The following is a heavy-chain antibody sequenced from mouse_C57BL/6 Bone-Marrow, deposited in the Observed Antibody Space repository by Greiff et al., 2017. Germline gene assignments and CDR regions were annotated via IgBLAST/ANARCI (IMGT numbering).Heavy chain of an antibody. V-gene: IGHV5-6*01. CDR1: GFTFSGYG. J-gene: IGHJ2*01. CDR3: ARPLFFDY. D-gene: IGHD1-1*01. Sequence: EVKLMESGGDLVKPGGSLKLSCAASGFTFSGYGMSWVRQTPDKRLEWVATISSGGSYTYYPDSVKGRFTISRDNAKNTLYLQMSSLKSADTAMYYCARPLFFDYWGQGTTLTVSS. CDR2: ISSGGSYT.